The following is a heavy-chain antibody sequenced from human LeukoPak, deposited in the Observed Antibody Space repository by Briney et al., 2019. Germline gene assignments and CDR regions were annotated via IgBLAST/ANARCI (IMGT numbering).Heavy chain of an antibody. J-gene: IGHJ2*01. D-gene: IGHD3-3*01. Sequence: SETLSLTCTVSGGSISGYYWSWIRQPAGKGLEWIGRIYTSGSTNYNPSLKSRVTMSVDTSKNQFSLKLSSVTAADTAVYYCARDGVPGNWYFNLWGRGTLLTVSS. CDR2: IYTSGST. CDR1: GGSISGYY. V-gene: IGHV4-4*07. CDR3: ARDGVPGNWYFNL.